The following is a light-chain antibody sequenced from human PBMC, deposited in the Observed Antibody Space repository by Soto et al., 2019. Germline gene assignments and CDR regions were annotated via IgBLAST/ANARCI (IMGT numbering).Light chain of an antibody. Sequence: QSALTQPRSVSGSPGQSVTISCTGTSGDVGRYSFVSWYQQHPGKAPKLILYDIYKRPSGVPDRFSGSKSGNTASLTISGLKAEDENDYYCCSPAGSSVVFGTGTKVTV. J-gene: IGLJ1*01. CDR3: CSPAGSSVV. CDR2: DIY. CDR1: SGDVGRYSF. V-gene: IGLV2-11*01.